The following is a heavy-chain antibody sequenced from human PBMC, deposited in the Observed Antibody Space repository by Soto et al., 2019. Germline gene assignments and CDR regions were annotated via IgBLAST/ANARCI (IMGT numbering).Heavy chain of an antibody. Sequence: SETLSLTCTVSGGSISSYYWSWIRQPPGKGLEWIGYIYHTGSTNYNPSLKSRVTISVDTSKKQFSLRLRSGTAADTAVYYCARTQLGSFDIWGQGTMVTVSS. V-gene: IGHV4-59*01. CDR2: IYHTGST. D-gene: IGHD3-16*01. J-gene: IGHJ3*02. CDR3: ARTQLGSFDI. CDR1: GGSISSYY.